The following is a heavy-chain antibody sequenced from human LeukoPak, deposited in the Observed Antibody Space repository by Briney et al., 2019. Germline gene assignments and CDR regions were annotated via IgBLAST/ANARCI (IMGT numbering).Heavy chain of an antibody. CDR3: ARAEIYYYDSSAPDY. V-gene: IGHV3-21*01. CDR1: GFTFSSYS. CDR2: ISSSSSYI. Sequence: GGSLRLSCAASGFTFSSYSMNWVRQAPGKGLEWVSSISSSSSYIYYADSVKGRFTISRDNAKNSLYLQMNSLRAEDTAVYYCARAEIYYYDSSAPDYWGQGTLVTVSS. D-gene: IGHD3-22*01. J-gene: IGHJ4*02.